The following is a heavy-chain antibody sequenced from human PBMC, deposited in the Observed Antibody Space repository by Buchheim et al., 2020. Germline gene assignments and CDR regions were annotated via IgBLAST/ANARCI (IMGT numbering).Heavy chain of an antibody. V-gene: IGHV3-66*01. CDR2: IYSGGDT. CDR3: VRDVRCSGWTWGEFDY. D-gene: IGHD6-19*01. CDR1: GFTVSSNY. Sequence: EVQLVESGGGLVQPGGSLRLSCAASGFTVSSNYMSWVRQAPGKGLEWVSIIYSGGDTYYADFVKGRFTTSRDNSKNTLYLQMNSLRAEDTAAYYCVRDVRCSGWTWGEFDYWGQGTL. J-gene: IGHJ4*02.